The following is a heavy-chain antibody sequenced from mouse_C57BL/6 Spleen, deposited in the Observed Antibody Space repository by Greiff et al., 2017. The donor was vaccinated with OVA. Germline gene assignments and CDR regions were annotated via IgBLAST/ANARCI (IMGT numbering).Heavy chain of an antibody. CDR2: ISDGGSYT. D-gene: IGHD2-12*01. J-gene: IGHJ4*01. V-gene: IGHV5-4*01. CDR1: GFTFSSYA. CDR3: ARYRELLYAMDY. Sequence: EVQVVESGGGLVKPGGSLKLSCAASGFTFSSYAMSWVRQTPEKRLEWVATISDGGSYTYYPDNVKGRSTISRDNAKNNLYLQMSHLKSEDTAMYYCARYRELLYAMDYWGQGTSVTVSS.